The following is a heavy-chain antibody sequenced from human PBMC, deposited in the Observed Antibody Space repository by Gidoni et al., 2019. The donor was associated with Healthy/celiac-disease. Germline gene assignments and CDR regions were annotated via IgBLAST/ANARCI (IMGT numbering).Heavy chain of an antibody. CDR2: IYYSVST. V-gene: IGHV4-31*03. CDR1: GGSISSGGYY. D-gene: IGHD6-19*01. Sequence: QVQLQESGPGLVKPSQTLSLTCTVSGGSISSGGYYWSWIRQHPGKGLEWIGYIYYSVSTYYNPSLKSRVTISVDTSKNQFSLKLSSVTAADTAVYYCARAREVAGNFDYWGQGTLVTVSS. CDR3: ARAREVAGNFDY. J-gene: IGHJ4*02.